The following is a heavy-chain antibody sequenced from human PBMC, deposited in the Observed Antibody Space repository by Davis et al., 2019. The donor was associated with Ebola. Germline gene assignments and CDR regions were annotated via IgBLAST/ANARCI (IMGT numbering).Heavy chain of an antibody. CDR3: ARGGYSYGYGLDF. CDR2: IMPKFGTG. D-gene: IGHD5-18*01. V-gene: IGHV1-69*06. Sequence: AASVKVSCKASGGSFSNSGISWVRQGPGQGLEWMGGIMPKFGTGNSARKFRGRLTITADTSTTTVFMELDSLTSEDTAVYYCARGGYSYGYGLDFWGQGSLVTVTS. J-gene: IGHJ4*02. CDR1: GGSFSNSG.